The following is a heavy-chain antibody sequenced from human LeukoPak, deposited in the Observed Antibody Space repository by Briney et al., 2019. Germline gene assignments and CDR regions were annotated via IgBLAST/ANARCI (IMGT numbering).Heavy chain of an antibody. CDR2: ISSSSSYI. J-gene: IGHJ6*02. CDR3: ARVRVPGPNWTTYYYYGMDV. D-gene: IGHD1-20*01. V-gene: IGHV3-21*01. CDR1: GFTFSSYS. Sequence: GGSLRLSCAASGFTFSSYSMNWVRQAPGKGLEWXXXISSSSSYIYYADSVKGRFTISRDNAKNSLYLQMNSLRAEDTAVYYCARVRVPGPNWTTYYYYGMDVWGQGTTVTVSS.